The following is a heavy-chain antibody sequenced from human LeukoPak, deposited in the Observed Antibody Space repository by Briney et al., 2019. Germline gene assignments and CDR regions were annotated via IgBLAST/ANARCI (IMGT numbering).Heavy chain of an antibody. J-gene: IGHJ4*02. Sequence: PGGSLRLSCAASGFSFSIYAMSWVRQAPGKGLEWVSAISGSGGSTYYADSVKGRFAISRDNSKNTLYLQMNSLRAEDTAVYYCAKGYCSSANCYSDYWGQGTLVTVSS. D-gene: IGHD2-2*02. CDR3: AKGYCSSANCYSDY. CDR2: ISGSGGST. V-gene: IGHV3-23*01. CDR1: GFSFSIYA.